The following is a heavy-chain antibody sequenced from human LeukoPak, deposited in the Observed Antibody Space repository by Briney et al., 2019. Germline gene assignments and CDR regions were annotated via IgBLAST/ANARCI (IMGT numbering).Heavy chain of an antibody. V-gene: IGHV1-18*01. D-gene: IGHD3-22*01. Sequence: ASVKVSCKASGYTFTSYGISWVRQAPGQGLEWMGWISAYNGNTNYAQKLQGRVTMTTDTSTSTAYMELRSLRSDDTAVYYCAADSNYYDSSGYPTNFDYWGQGTLVTVSS. CDR3: AADSNYYDSSGYPTNFDY. J-gene: IGHJ4*02. CDR1: GYTFTSYG. CDR2: ISAYNGNT.